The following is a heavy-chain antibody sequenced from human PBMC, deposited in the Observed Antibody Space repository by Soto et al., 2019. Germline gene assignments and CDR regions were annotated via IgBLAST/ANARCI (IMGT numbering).Heavy chain of an antibody. D-gene: IGHD3-9*01. CDR3: ARLEGLATISYYFDY. CDR2: IYYRGNT. Sequence: PSETLSLTCSVSGDSINSDNYYWGWIRQPPGRGLEWIGSIYYRGNTYYNTSLKTRVTISLDKSKSQFSLKLNSVTAADSAVYFCARLEGLATISYYFDYWGQGTLVTAPQ. V-gene: IGHV4-39*01. CDR1: GDSINSDNYY. J-gene: IGHJ4*02.